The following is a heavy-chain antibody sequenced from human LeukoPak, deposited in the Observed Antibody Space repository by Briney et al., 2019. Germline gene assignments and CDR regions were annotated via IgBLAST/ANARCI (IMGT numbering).Heavy chain of an antibody. V-gene: IGHV3-30*02. Sequence: GGSLRLSCAASGFTFSSYGMHWVRQAPGKGLEWVAFIRYDGSNKYYADSVKGRFTISRDNSKNTLYLQMNSLRAEDTAVYYCAKGPYDLAYYFDYWGQGTLVTVSS. D-gene: IGHD3-3*01. CDR1: GFTFSSYG. CDR3: AKGPYDLAYYFDY. CDR2: IRYDGSNK. J-gene: IGHJ4*02.